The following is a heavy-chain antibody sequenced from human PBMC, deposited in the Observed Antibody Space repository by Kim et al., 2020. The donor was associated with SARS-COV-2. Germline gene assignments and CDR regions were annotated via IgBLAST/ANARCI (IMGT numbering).Heavy chain of an antibody. D-gene: IGHD3-10*01. Sequence: GGSLRLSCTASGFTFGDYAMSWFRQAPGKGLEWVGFIRSKAYGGTTEYAASVKGRFTISRDDSKSIAYLQMNSLKTEDTAVYYCTRDRGWFRGRSSGYYFDYWGQGTLVTVSS. J-gene: IGHJ4*02. CDR2: IRSKAYGGTT. V-gene: IGHV3-49*03. CDR1: GFTFGDYA. CDR3: TRDRGWFRGRSSGYYFDY.